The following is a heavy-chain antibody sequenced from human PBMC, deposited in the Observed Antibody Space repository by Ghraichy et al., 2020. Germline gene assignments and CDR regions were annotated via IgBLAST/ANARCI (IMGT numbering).Heavy chain of an antibody. Sequence: SETLSLTFAVSGASINSRSFYWGWIRQPPGKGLEWITSIYYSGHSYDNPSLKSRLTFSLDTSKNHFSLQLHSVTAADTAVYFCASARIVEVFGARNHNWFDPWGQGILVSVSS. CDR1: GASINSRSFY. CDR2: IYYSGHS. CDR3: ASARIVEVFGARNHNWFDP. D-gene: IGHD2-15*01. J-gene: IGHJ5*02. V-gene: IGHV4-39*02.